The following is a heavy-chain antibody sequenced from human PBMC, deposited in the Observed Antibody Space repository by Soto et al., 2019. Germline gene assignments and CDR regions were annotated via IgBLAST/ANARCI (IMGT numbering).Heavy chain of an antibody. J-gene: IGHJ6*03. CDR3: ARDRAVVPAAIPPYYYYYMDV. V-gene: IGHV3-33*01. CDR2: IWYDGSNK. D-gene: IGHD2-2*02. Sequence: GGSLRLSCAASGFTFSSYGMHWVRQAPGKGLEWVAVIWYDGSNKYYADSVKGRFTISRDNSKNTLYLQMNSLRAEDTAVYYCARDRAVVPAAIPPYYYYYMDVWGKGTTVTVSS. CDR1: GFTFSSYG.